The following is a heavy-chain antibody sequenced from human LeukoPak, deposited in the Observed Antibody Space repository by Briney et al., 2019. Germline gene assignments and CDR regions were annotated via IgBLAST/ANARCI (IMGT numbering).Heavy chain of an antibody. CDR1: GFTLRSDW. CDR2: ISGDGSTT. CDR3: ARDLAYGGDY. Sequence: GGALRLSCAASGFTLRSDWKHWVRQPPGKGPEWISRISGDGSTTTYADSVKGRFTISRDNAKNTLYLQMSSLRAEDTAVYYCARDLAYGGDYWGQGTLVTVSS. D-gene: IGHD4-17*01. V-gene: IGHV3-74*01. J-gene: IGHJ4*02.